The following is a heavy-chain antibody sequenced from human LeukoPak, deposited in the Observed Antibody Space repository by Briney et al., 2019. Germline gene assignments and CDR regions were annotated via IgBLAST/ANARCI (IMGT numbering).Heavy chain of an antibody. D-gene: IGHD3-10*01. V-gene: IGHV4-59*08. CDR2: IYYTGTT. J-gene: IGHJ4*02. CDR1: GGSISSYY. Sequence: SETLSLTCTVSGGSISSYYWSWIRQPPGKGLEWIGCIYYTGTTNYNPSLKSRVAISVGSSKNQFSLKLSSVTAADTAVYYCARGAYYGSVDYWGQGTLVTVSS. CDR3: ARGAYYGSVDY.